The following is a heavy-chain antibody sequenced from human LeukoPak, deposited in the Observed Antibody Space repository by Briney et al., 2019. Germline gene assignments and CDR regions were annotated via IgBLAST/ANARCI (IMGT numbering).Heavy chain of an antibody. CDR1: GFTFSTYA. V-gene: IGHV3-23*01. CDR3: AKDRGRYYDSNGYYWGYYFDS. Sequence: GGSLRLSCAASGFTFSTYAVNWVRQAPGKGLEWVSAMKGRFTISRDNSKNTLYLQMSSLRAEDTAVYYCAKDRGRYYDSNGYYWGYYFDSWGQGILVTVSS. D-gene: IGHD3-22*01. J-gene: IGHJ4*02.